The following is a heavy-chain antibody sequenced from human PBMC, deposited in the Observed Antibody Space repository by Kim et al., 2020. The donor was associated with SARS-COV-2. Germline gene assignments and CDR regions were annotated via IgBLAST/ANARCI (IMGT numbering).Heavy chain of an antibody. D-gene: IGHD1-26*01. CDR2: MNPNSGNT. V-gene: IGHV1-8*01. CDR3: ARRMGATRFFDY. Sequence: ASVKVSCKASGYTFTSYDINWVRQATGQGLEWMGWMNPNSGNTGYAQKFQGRVTMTRNTSISTAYMELSSLRSEDTAVYYCARRMGATRFFDYWGQGTLVTVSS. CDR1: GYTFTSYD. J-gene: IGHJ4*02.